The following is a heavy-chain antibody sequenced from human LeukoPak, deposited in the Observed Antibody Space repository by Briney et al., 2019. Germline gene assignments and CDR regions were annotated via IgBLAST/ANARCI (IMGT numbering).Heavy chain of an antibody. D-gene: IGHD6-25*01. J-gene: IGHJ4*02. CDR3: ARVTAYSSENYFDY. CDR2: FYHSGST. V-gene: IGHV4-38-2*01. Sequence: PSETLSLTCAVSGYSISSGYYWGWIRQPPGKGLEWIGNFYHSGSTYYNPSLKSRVTISVDTSKNQFSLKLSSVTAADTAVYYCARVTAYSSENYFDYWGPGTLVTVSS. CDR1: GYSISSGYY.